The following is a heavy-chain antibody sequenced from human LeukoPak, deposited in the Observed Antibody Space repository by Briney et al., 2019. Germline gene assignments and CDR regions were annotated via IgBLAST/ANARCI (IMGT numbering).Heavy chain of an antibody. Sequence: PSETLSLTCTVSGGSISSYYWSWIRQPPGKGLEWIGYIYYSGSTNYNPSLKSRVTISVDTSKNQFSLKLSSVTAADTAVYYCARDGSGPPYPEGWFDPWGQGTLVTVSS. CDR3: ARDGSGPPYPEGWFDP. V-gene: IGHV4-59*01. CDR2: IYYSGST. CDR1: GGSISSYY. D-gene: IGHD6-19*01. J-gene: IGHJ5*02.